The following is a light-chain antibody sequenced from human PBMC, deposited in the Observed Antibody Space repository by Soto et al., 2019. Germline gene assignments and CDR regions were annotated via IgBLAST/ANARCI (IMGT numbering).Light chain of an antibody. Sequence: EIMLTQSPCTLSLSPGERATLSCRASQSVSSSYFAWYQQKPGQAPRLLIYGASNRATGIPDRFSGSESGTDFTLTISRLEPEDFAVYYCQQYGSSPITFGQGTRLEIK. CDR1: QSVSSSY. CDR2: GAS. CDR3: QQYGSSPIT. V-gene: IGKV3-20*01. J-gene: IGKJ5*01.